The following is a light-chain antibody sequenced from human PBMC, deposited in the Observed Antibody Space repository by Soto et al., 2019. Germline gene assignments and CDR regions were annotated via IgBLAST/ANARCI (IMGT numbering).Light chain of an antibody. Sequence: AIQLTQSPSSLSASVGDRVTITCRASQGISSALAWYQQKPGKAPKLLIYDASSLESGVPSRFSGSGSGTDFTPTISRLQPEDFATYYCQQFNSYPRLTFGGGTKVEIK. CDR2: DAS. CDR1: QGISSA. CDR3: QQFNSYPRLT. J-gene: IGKJ4*01. V-gene: IGKV1-13*02.